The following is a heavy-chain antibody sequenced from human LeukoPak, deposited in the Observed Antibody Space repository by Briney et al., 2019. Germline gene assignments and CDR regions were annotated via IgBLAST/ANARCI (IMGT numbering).Heavy chain of an antibody. CDR3: ARENHPAWNDLYGMDV. V-gene: IGHV3-66*01. Sequence: PGGSLRLSCAASGFTVSSNYMSWVRQAPGKGLEWASVIYSGGSTYYADSVKGRFTISRDNSKNTLYLQMNSLRAEDTAVYYCARENHPAWNDLYGMDVWGQGTTVTVSS. CDR2: IYSGGST. J-gene: IGHJ6*02. D-gene: IGHD1-1*01. CDR1: GFTVSSNY.